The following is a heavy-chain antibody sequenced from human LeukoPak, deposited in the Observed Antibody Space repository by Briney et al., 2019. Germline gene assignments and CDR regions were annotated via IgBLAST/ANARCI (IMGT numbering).Heavy chain of an antibody. V-gene: IGHV3-21*04. D-gene: IGHD1-7*01. CDR1: AFTFSSYS. J-gene: IGHJ4*02. CDR3: AKDGKTRNWNYFQAKPVY. CDR2: ISTSSSYI. Sequence: GGSLRLSCAASAFTFSSYSMNWVRQAPGKGLEWVSFISTSSSYIHYADSVKGRLTISRDNSKNTLYLQMNSLRAEDTAVYYCAKDGKTRNWNYFQAKPVYWGQGTLVTVSS.